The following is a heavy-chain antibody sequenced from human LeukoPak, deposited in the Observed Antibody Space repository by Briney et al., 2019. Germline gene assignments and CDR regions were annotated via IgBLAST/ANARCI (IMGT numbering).Heavy chain of an antibody. Sequence: PGGSLRLSCAASGFTFSSYGMHWVRQAPGKGLEWVAVIWYDGSNKYYADSVKGRFTISRDNSKNTLYLQMNSLRAEDTAVYYCAKDLVPDAFDIWGQGTMVTVSS. CDR1: GFTFSSYG. D-gene: IGHD6-13*01. CDR2: IWYDGSNK. V-gene: IGHV3-33*06. CDR3: AKDLVPDAFDI. J-gene: IGHJ3*02.